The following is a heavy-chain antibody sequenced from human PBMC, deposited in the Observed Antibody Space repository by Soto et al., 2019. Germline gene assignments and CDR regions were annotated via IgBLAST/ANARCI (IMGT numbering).Heavy chain of an antibody. D-gene: IGHD1-20*01. CDR3: ARALVTDYNGRDYHYYFAMDV. V-gene: IGHV4-31*02. Sequence: PSETLSLTCVVSGGPASGDDLYWSWIRHLPGKGLEWIANVYHTGTTYYNPSLKSRVSMSVDTSQNQFSLILASVTAADTAVYYCARALVTDYNGRDYHYYFAMDVWGQGTSVTVSS. J-gene: IGHJ6*02. CDR1: GGPASGDDLY. CDR2: VYHTGTT.